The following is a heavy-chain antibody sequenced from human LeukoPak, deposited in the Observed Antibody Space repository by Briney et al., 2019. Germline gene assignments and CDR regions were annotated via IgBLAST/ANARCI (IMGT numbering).Heavy chain of an antibody. CDR3: ARAHAKYYGSGSPINWFDP. D-gene: IGHD3-10*01. CDR2: IKQDGSEK. CDR1: GFTFSSYW. V-gene: IGHV3-7*01. Sequence: GGSLKLSCAASGFTFSSYWMSWVRQAPGKGLEWVANIKQDGSEKNYVDSVKGRFTISRDNANNSLCLQMNSLRAEDTAVYYCARAHAKYYGSGSPINWFDPWGQGTLVTVSS. J-gene: IGHJ5*02.